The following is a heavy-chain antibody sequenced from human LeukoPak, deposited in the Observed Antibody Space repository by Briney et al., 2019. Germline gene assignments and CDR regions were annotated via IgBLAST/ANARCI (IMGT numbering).Heavy chain of an antibody. Sequence: SEALSLTCTVSGGSISSYYWSWIRQPAGKGLEGIGRIYTSGSTNYNPSLKSRVTMSVDTSKNQFSLKPSSVTAADTAVYYCARVSTYTVTTIAHDYWGQGTLVTVSS. D-gene: IGHD4-17*01. J-gene: IGHJ4*02. CDR1: GGSISSYY. CDR2: IYTSGST. V-gene: IGHV4-4*07. CDR3: ARVSTYTVTTIAHDY.